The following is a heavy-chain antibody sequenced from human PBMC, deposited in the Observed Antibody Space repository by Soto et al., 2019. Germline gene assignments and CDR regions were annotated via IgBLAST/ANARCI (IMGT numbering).Heavy chain of an antibody. D-gene: IGHD3-10*01. V-gene: IGHV3-15*07. CDR1: GFTFSNAW. CDR3: TTLHYGSGSYLSPSYNYYGMDV. J-gene: IGHJ6*02. CDR2: IKSKTDGGTT. Sequence: PGGSLRLSCAASGFTFSNAWMNWVRQAPGKGLEWVGRIKSKTDGGTTDYAAPVKGRFTISRDDSKNTLYLQMNSLKTEDTAVYYCTTLHYGSGSYLSPSYNYYGMDVWGQGTTVTVSS.